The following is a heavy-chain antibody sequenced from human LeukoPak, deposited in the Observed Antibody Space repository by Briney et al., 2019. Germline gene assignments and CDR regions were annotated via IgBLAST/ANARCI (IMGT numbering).Heavy chain of an antibody. D-gene: IGHD1-26*01. CDR1: GFTFSSYT. CDR3: ARGLQLIRAFDI. CDR2: ISYDGSNK. J-gene: IGHJ3*02. Sequence: GRFLRLSCAASGFTFSSYTMHWVRQAPGKGLEWVAVISYDGSNKYYADSVKGRFTISRDNSKNTLYLQMNSLRAEDTAVYYCARGLQLIRAFDIWGQGTMVTVSS. V-gene: IGHV3-30-3*01.